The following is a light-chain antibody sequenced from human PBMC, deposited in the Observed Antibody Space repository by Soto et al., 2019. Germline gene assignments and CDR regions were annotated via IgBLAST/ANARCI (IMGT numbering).Light chain of an antibody. CDR2: KAS. V-gene: IGKV1-5*03. CDR3: QQYNSQWT. CDR1: QSVSGW. Sequence: MTQSPSALSAPVGDTVTVTCRASQSVSGWLAWYQQKPGEAPKLLIYKASSLESGVPSRFSGSGSGTEFTLTICSLQPDDFATYYCQQYNSQWTFGQGTKVAI. J-gene: IGKJ1*01.